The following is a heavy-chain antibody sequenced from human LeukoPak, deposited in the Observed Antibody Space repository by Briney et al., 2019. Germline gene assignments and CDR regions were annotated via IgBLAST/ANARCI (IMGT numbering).Heavy chain of an antibody. V-gene: IGHV1-46*01. CDR2: INPSGGST. J-gene: IGHJ4*02. CDR3: ARDNYYGSTQPRRVVFDY. D-gene: IGHD3-22*01. Sequence: ASVTVSCKASGYTFTSYYMHWVRQAPGQGLEWMGIINPSGGSTSYAQKFQGRVTMTRDTSTSTVYMELSSLRSEDTAVYYCARDNYYGSTQPRRVVFDYWGQGTLVTVSS. CDR1: GYTFTSYY.